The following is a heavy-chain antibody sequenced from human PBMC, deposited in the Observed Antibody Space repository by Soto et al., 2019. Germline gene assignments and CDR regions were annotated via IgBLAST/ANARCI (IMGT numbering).Heavy chain of an antibody. D-gene: IGHD5-12*01. V-gene: IGHV1-18*01. CDR3: ARALGYSGYAGMDV. J-gene: IGHJ6*02. CDR2: ISPDNGNT. CDR1: GYTFTIYG. Sequence: QVQLVQSGGEAKKPGASVKVSCKASGYTFTIYGINWVRQAPGQGLEWMGWISPDNGNTNYAQKLXGXVXXTTDTSTSTDYMELRSLRSDDTAVYYCARALGYSGYAGMDVWGQGTTVTVSS.